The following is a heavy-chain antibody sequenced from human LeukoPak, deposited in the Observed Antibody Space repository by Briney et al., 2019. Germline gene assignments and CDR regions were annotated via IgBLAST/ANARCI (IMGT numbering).Heavy chain of an antibody. D-gene: IGHD3-9*01. V-gene: IGHV1-2*02. Sequence: ASVKVSCKASGYTFTGYYMHWVRQAPGQGLEWMGWINPNSGGTKYAQKFQGRVTMTRDTSTGTAYMELSRLRSDDTAVYYCARVESLTGYYDWGQGTLVTVSS. CDR2: INPNSGGT. J-gene: IGHJ4*02. CDR3: ARVESLTGYYD. CDR1: GYTFTGYY.